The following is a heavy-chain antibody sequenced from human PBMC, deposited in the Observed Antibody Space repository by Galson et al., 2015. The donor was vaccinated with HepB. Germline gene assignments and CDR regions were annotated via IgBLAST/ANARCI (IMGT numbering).Heavy chain of an antibody. CDR2: ISYNGSNK. J-gene: IGHJ6*02. V-gene: IGHV3-30-3*01. Sequence: SLRLSCAASGFTFSSYAMHWVRQAPGKGLEWVAVISYNGSNKYYADSVKGRFTISRDNSKNTLYLQMNSLRAEDTAVYYCARDGDYDFWSGYYKPLGGYGMDVWGQGTTVTVSS. CDR1: GFTFSSYA. D-gene: IGHD3-3*01. CDR3: ARDGDYDFWSGYYKPLGGYGMDV.